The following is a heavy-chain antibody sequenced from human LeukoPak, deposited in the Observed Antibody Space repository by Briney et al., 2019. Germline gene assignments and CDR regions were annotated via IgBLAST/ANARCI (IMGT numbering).Heavy chain of an antibody. CDR2: IYTSGST. Sequence: SETLSLTCTVSGGSISSGSYYWSWIRQPAGKGLEWIGRIYTSGSTNYNPSLKSRVTISVDTSKNQISLKLSSVTAADTAVYYCARNSGYDLNWFDPWGQGTLVTVSS. V-gene: IGHV4-61*02. J-gene: IGHJ5*02. CDR3: ARNSGYDLNWFDP. CDR1: GGSISSGSYY. D-gene: IGHD5-12*01.